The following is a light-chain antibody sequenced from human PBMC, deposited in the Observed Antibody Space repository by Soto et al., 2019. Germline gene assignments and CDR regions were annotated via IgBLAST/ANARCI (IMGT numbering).Light chain of an antibody. CDR2: GVS. J-gene: IGKJ1*01. V-gene: IGKV3-20*01. CDR3: QQYGSSPRT. CDR1: QSVSSTY. Sequence: ELVLTQSPGTLSLSPGERATLSCRASQSVSSTYLAWYQQKPGQAPRLLIYGVSTRATAIPDSFSGSGSVTDFSLTISRLEPEDFAVYYCQQYGSSPRTFGQGTEVEIK.